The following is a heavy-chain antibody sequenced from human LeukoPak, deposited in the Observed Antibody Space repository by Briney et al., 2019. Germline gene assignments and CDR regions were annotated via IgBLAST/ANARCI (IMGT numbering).Heavy chain of an antibody. D-gene: IGHD3-3*01. CDR3: ARGGKHYDFWSGYYFSPRDDAFDI. CDR2: MNPNSGNT. V-gene: IGHV1-8*01. Sequence: ASVKVSCKASGYTFTSYDINWVRQATGQGLEWMGWMNPNSGNTGYAQKFQGSVTMTRNTSISTAYMELSSLRSEDTAVYYCARGGKHYDFWSGYYFSPRDDAFDIWGQGTMVTVSS. CDR1: GYTFTSYD. J-gene: IGHJ3*02.